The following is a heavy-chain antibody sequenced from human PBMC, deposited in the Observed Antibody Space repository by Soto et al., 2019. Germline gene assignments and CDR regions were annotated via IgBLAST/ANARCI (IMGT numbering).Heavy chain of an antibody. CDR3: ARDGGIAARHYYGMDV. Sequence: EVLLVESGGDLVQPGGSLRLSCAASAFTFSAHNMVWVRQAPGKGLEWVGRSRNKANNYATEYAASVKGRFTISRDDSKNSLYLQMNSLKTEDTAVYYCARDGGIAARHYYGMDVWGQGTTVTVSS. J-gene: IGHJ6*02. CDR1: AFTFSAHN. CDR2: SRNKANNYAT. V-gene: IGHV3-72*01. D-gene: IGHD6-6*01.